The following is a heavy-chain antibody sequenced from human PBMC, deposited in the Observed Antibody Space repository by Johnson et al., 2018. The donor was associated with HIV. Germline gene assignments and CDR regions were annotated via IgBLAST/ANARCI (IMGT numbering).Heavy chain of an antibody. CDR1: GFTFDDYA. CDR2: ISWNSGSI. V-gene: IGHV3-9*01. Sequence: VQLVESGGGLVQPGRSLRLSCAASGFTFDDYAMHWVRQAPGKGLEWVSGISWNSGSIGYADSVKGRFTISRDNAKNSLYLQMNSLRAEDTALYYCAKDIVGATTGLDAFDIWGQGTMVTVSS. D-gene: IGHD1-26*01. J-gene: IGHJ3*02. CDR3: AKDIVGATTGLDAFDI.